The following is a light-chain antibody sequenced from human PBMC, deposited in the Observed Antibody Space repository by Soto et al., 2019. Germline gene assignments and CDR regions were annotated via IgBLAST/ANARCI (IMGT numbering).Light chain of an antibody. V-gene: IGLV2-14*01. CDR1: SSDIGDYNS. J-gene: IGLJ1*01. CDR2: EVS. CDR3: SSYTSSSTYV. Sequence: QSALTQPASVSGSPGQSITISCIGTSSDIGDYNSVSWYQQHPGEAPKLIIYEVSNRPSGISNRFSGSKSGNTASLTISGLQAEDEADYSCSSYTSSSTYVFGTGTKVTVL.